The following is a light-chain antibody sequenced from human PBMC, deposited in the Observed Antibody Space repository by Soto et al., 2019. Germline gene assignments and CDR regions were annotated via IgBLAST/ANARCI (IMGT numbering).Light chain of an antibody. J-gene: IGKJ2*01. Sequence: EIVMTQSPATLSVSPGGRATLSCRASQSVSSYLAWYQQRPGQPPRLLIYRASTRATNIPARFSGSGSGTEFSLTISSLQSEDCAVYYCQQYSTWPPRYTFGQGTKLEI. CDR2: RAS. CDR1: QSVSSY. V-gene: IGKV3-15*01. CDR3: QQYSTWPPRYT.